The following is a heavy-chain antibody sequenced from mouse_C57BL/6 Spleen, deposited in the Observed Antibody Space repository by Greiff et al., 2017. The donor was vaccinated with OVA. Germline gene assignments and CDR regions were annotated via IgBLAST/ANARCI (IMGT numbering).Heavy chain of an antibody. CDR1: GYTFTSYW. Sequence: VQLQQPGAELVKPGASVKLSCKASGYTFTSYWMQWVKQRPGQGLEWIGEIDPSDSYTNYNQKFKGKATLTVDTSSSTAYMQLSSLTSEDSAVYYCAREDDGYWGFAYWGQGTLVTVSA. D-gene: IGHD2-3*01. CDR2: IDPSDSYT. V-gene: IGHV1-50*01. J-gene: IGHJ3*01. CDR3: AREDDGYWGFAY.